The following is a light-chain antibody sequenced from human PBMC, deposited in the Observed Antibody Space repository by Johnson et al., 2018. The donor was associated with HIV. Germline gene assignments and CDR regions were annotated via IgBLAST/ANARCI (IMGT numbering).Light chain of an antibody. CDR2: ENN. Sequence: QSVLKQPPSVSAAPGQKVSISCSGSSSNIGNGYVSWYQQLPGTAPKLLIYENNKRPSEIPDRFSGSKSGTSATLGITELQSGDEADYYCGTWDSSRTPGGVFGTGTKVTVL. V-gene: IGLV1-51*02. CDR3: GTWDSSRTPGGV. CDR1: SSNIGNGY. J-gene: IGLJ1*01.